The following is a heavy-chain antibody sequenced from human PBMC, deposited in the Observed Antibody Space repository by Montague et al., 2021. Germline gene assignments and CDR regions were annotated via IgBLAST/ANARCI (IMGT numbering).Heavy chain of an antibody. D-gene: IGHD7-27*01. Sequence: SETLSLTCTVTGGSISEFYWSWIRQSPEKGLEWIGYIYDSGTTNYNPPLKSRVTISADTSMNQFSLNLRSVTAADTAVYSCARRLGIRAPFDYWGQGTLVTVSS. CDR1: GGSISEFY. J-gene: IGHJ4*02. CDR3: ARRLGIRAPFDY. CDR2: IYDSGTT. V-gene: IGHV4-59*08.